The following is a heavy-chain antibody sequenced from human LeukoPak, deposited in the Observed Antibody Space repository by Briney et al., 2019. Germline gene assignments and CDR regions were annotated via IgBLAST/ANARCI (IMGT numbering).Heavy chain of an antibody. Sequence: PSESLSLTCTVSGGSVSGGNYYCSWIRQSPGKGLEWMGYIHYSGSTVYNPSLKSRVPMSIDTSKEQVSLKLSSATAADTAVYYCTRTGSTGGYWGEGALVTVSS. CDR3: TRTGSTGGY. J-gene: IGHJ4*02. D-gene: IGHD1-7*01. CDR2: IHYSGST. CDR1: GGSVSGGNYY. V-gene: IGHV4-61*01.